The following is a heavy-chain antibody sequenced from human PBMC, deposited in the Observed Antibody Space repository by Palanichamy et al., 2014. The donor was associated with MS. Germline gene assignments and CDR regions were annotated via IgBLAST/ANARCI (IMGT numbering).Heavy chain of an antibody. J-gene: IGHJ3*02. Sequence: QLVEVWGRRWSSLGGPVRLSCAASGFTFSSYWMSWVRQAPGKGLEWVANIKQDGSEKYYVDSVKGRFTISRDNAKNSLYLQMNSLRAEDTAVYYCARVRSTAMASYDAFDIWGQGTMVTVSS. CDR2: IKQDGSEK. D-gene: IGHD5-18*01. CDR3: ARVRSTAMASYDAFDI. CDR1: GFTFSSYW. V-gene: IGHV3-7*01.